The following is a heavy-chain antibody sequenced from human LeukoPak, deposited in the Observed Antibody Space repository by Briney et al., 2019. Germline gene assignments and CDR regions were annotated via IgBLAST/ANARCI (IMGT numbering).Heavy chain of an antibody. CDR2: IKEDGSEK. J-gene: IGHJ3*02. Sequence: GGSLRLSCAASEFTFSSYWMNWVRQAPGKGLEWVANIKEDGSEKYYVDSVKGRFTISRDNAKNSLYLQMNSLRAEDTAVYYCARGAFDIWGQGTMVTVSS. CDR1: EFTFSSYW. V-gene: IGHV3-7*04. CDR3: ARGAFDI.